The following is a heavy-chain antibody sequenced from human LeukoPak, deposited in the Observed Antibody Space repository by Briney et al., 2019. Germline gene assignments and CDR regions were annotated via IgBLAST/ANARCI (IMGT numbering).Heavy chain of an antibody. Sequence: ASVKVFCKASGYTFTGYYMHWVRQAPGQGLEWMGWINPNSGGTNYAQKFQGRVTMTRDTSIGTAYMELSRLRSDDTAVYYCARHPPSDYGSGSYLWGQGTLVTVSS. CDR2: INPNSGGT. J-gene: IGHJ4*02. D-gene: IGHD3-10*01. CDR1: GYTFTGYY. CDR3: ARHPPSDYGSGSYL. V-gene: IGHV1-2*02.